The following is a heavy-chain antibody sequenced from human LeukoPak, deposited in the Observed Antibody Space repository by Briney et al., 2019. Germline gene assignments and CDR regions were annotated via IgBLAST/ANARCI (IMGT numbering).Heavy chain of an antibody. CDR2: INPNSGGT. J-gene: IGHJ3*02. CDR3: ARDRVIVGATTDAFDI. CDR1: GYTFTGYY. D-gene: IGHD1-26*01. Sequence: ASVKVSCKASGYTFTGYYMHWVRQAPGQGLEWMGWINPNSGGTNYAQKFQGRVTMTRDTSISTAYMELSRLRSDDTAVYYCARDRVIVGATTDAFDIRGQGTMVTVSS. V-gene: IGHV1-2*02.